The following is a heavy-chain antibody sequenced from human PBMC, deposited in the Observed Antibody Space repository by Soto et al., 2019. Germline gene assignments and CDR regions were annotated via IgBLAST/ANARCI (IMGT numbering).Heavy chain of an antibody. CDR1: GYTFISHD. J-gene: IGHJ4*02. D-gene: IGHD3-10*01. CDR2: MNPNSGNT. Sequence: QVQLVQSGAGVKMPGASVRVSCKASGYTFISHDISWVRQATGQGLEWMGWMNPNSGNTGYGQKCPGRATISPKPATSRPSMDLTTPRSDDTAVQCCAGGRYAARGPCAIGEVAYWGQGSLVIVSS. V-gene: IGHV1-8*01. CDR3: AGGRYAARGPCAIGEVAY.